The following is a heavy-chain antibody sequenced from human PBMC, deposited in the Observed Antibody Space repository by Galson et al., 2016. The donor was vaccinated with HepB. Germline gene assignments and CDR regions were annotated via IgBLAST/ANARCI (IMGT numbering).Heavy chain of an antibody. CDR2: ISSSSFFI. V-gene: IGHV3-21*01. D-gene: IGHD3-3*01. CDR1: GFTFSTYT. J-gene: IGHJ5*02. CDR3: ARVAAKESWENTILGVVSNWFDP. Sequence: SLRLSCAASGFTFSTYTMNWVRQAPGKGLEWVSSISSSSFFIYYADTVKGRFTISRDNANNSLYLQMNSLRAEDTAVYYCARVAAKESWENTILGVVSNWFDPWGQGTLVTVSS.